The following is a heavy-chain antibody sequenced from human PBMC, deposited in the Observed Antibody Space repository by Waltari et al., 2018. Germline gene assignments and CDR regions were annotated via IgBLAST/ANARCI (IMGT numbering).Heavy chain of an antibody. V-gene: IGHV4-39*01. CDR1: GDSLSSSYL. Sequence: QLQLQESGPGLVKPSETLSLPCTVSGDSLSSSYLWGWIRQPPGKGLEWIGRISYSGTPFYNPSLKSRLTISVDTSKNQFSLNLRSVTAADTAIYFCATHRGGHEDFQYWGQGTLVTVSS. CDR2: ISYSGTP. J-gene: IGHJ1*01. CDR3: ATHRGGHEDFQY.